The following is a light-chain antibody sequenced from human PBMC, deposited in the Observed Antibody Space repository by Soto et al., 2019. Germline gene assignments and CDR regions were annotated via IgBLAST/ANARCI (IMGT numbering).Light chain of an antibody. CDR1: ISNIGRNA. V-gene: IGLV1-51*01. J-gene: IGLJ3*02. CDR2: DNY. CDR3: GTRDSISTFVL. Sequence: QSVLTQPPSVSAAPGQAVTISCSGSISNIGRNAVSWYQQFPGTTPRLHIYDNYKRPSGIPDRFSASKTGTSATLGITGLQTGDEADYFCGTRDSISTFVLFGGGTKLTVL.